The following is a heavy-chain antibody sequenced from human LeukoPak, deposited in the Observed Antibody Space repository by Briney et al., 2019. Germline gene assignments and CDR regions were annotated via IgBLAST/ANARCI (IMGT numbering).Heavy chain of an antibody. V-gene: IGHV3-23*01. D-gene: IGHD5-18*01. CDR1: GFTFSSYV. CDR3: ADGLPGVTPFDY. CDR2: ISDSGDST. J-gene: IGHJ4*02. Sequence: GGSLRLSCAASGFTFSSYVMNWVRQAPGKGLEWVSSISDSGDSTYYAASVRGRFTISRDNSKNTLYLQMNSLRAEDTAVYYCADGLPGVTPFDYWGQGTLVTVSS.